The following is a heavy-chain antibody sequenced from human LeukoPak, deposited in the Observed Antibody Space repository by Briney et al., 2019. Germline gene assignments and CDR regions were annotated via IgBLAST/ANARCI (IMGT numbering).Heavy chain of an antibody. CDR1: GGSFTSAAYY. J-gene: IGHJ3*01. CDR3: ARVMVVSANGEEVLAPPDAFDV. CDR2: LYYTGDT. D-gene: IGHD2-8*01. Sequence: SQTLSLTCTVSGGSFTSAAYYWTWIRQHPGKGLEWIAYLYYTGDTSCNPSLKSRVTISVDTSKNQFSLTMSSVTAADTAVYYCARVMVVSANGEEVLAPPDAFDVWGQGTVVTVSA. V-gene: IGHV4-31*02.